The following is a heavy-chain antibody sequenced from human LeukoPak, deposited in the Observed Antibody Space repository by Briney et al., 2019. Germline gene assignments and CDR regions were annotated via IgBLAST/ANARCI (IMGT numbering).Heavy chain of an antibody. CDR1: GYCFTSYY. V-gene: IGHV1-46*01. D-gene: IGHD4-17*01. J-gene: IGHJ6*02. CDR2: INPSGSST. CDR3: ARAHGDYYHYGMDV. Sequence: SVQVSRKESGYCFTSYYMLWVRQAPRHGIEWTGIINPSGSSTSYAQKCQGRVTMTRDTSTSTVYMELSSLRSEDAAVYYCARAHGDYYHYGMDVWGQGTMVTVSS.